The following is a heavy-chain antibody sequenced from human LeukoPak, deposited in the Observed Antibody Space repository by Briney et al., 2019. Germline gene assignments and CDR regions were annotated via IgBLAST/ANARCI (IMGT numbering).Heavy chain of an antibody. CDR2: IKQDGSEK. CDR1: GFTFSNCW. CDR3: ARGSTYYDSSGQVPFDY. J-gene: IGHJ4*02. Sequence: GGSLRLSCAASGFTFSNCWMSWVRQAPGKGLEWVANIKQDGSEKYYVDSVKGRFTISRDNAKNSLYLQMNSLRAEDTAVYYCARGSTYYDSSGQVPFDYWGQGTLVTVSS. D-gene: IGHD3-22*01. V-gene: IGHV3-7*01.